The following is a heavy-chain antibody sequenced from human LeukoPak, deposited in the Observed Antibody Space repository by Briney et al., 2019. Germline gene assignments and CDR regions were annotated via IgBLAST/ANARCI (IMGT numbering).Heavy chain of an antibody. CDR3: ARDRLLWFGEFSYGMDV. J-gene: IGHJ6*02. CDR1: GFTFSSYG. CDR2: IWYDGSNK. D-gene: IGHD3-10*01. V-gene: IGHV3-33*01. Sequence: GGSLRLSCAASGFTFSSYGMHWVRQAPGKGLEWVAVIWYDGSNKYYADSVKGRFTISRDNSKNTLYLQMNSLRAEDTAVYYCARDRLLWFGEFSYGMDVWGQGTTVTVSS.